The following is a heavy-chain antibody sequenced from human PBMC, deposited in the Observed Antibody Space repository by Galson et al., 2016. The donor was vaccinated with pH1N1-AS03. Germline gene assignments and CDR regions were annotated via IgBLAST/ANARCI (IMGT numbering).Heavy chain of an antibody. Sequence: SVKVSCKASGYTFITYGISWVRQAPGQGLEWMGWMSAYSGETRYAPNFQGRVTMTRDTSTRTAYMDLRSLTSDDRAVYYCVREFEDPQKRVVAFGYWGQGTLVIVSS. CDR2: MSAYSGET. J-gene: IGHJ4*02. CDR3: VREFEDPQKRVVAFGY. V-gene: IGHV1-18*01. CDR1: GYTFITYG.